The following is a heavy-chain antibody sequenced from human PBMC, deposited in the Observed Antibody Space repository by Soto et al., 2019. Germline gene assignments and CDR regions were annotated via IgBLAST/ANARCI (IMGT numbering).Heavy chain of an antibody. CDR2: NYYSGIT. CDR3: ARRWGRTFDY. Sequence: PSETLSLTCTVSCGSISSGGYYWTWIRQHPGKGLEWIGYNYYSGITYYNPSLKSRVTISVDTSKNQFSLKLSSVTAADTAVYYCARRWGRTFDYWGQGTLVTVSS. CDR1: CGSISSGGYY. D-gene: IGHD7-27*01. J-gene: IGHJ4*02. V-gene: IGHV4-31*03.